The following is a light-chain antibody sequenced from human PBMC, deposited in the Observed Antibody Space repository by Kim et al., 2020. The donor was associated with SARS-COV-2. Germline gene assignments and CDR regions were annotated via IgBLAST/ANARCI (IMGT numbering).Light chain of an antibody. V-gene: IGLV3-19*01. CDR1: SLRSYY. Sequence: LTQDPAVSVALGQTVRITCQGDSLRSYYATWYQQKSGQAPVLVFYGKNNRPSGIPDRFSGSSSGNTASLTITGAQAADEADYYCKSRDSRGKVVFGGGTKVTVL. CDR3: KSRDSRGKVV. J-gene: IGLJ2*01. CDR2: GKN.